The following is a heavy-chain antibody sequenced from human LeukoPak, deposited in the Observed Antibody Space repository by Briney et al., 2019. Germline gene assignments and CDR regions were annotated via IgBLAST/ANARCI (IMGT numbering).Heavy chain of an antibody. V-gene: IGHV4-34*01. CDR1: GGSFSGYY. CDR2: INHSGST. CDR3: ARSTDFWSGYYPQNWFDP. Sequence: SSETLSLTCAVYGGSFSGYYWSWIRQPPGKGLEWIGEINHSGSTNYNPSLKSRVTISVDTSKNQFSLKLSSVTAADTAVYYCARSTDFWSGYYPQNWFDPWGQGTLVTVSS. J-gene: IGHJ5*02. D-gene: IGHD3-3*01.